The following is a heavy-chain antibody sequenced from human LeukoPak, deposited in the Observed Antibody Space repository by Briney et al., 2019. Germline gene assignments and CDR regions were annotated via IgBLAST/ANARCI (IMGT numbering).Heavy chain of an antibody. V-gene: IGHV3-33*08. CDR3: ARGSSYGDYMYYYGMDV. J-gene: IGHJ6*02. D-gene: IGHD4-17*01. Sequence: GGSLRLSRAASGFTFSDYYMSWIRQAPGKGLEWVAVIWYDGSNKYYADSVKGRFTISRDNSKNTLYLQMNSLRAEDTAVYYCARGSSYGDYMYYYGMDVWGQGTTVTVSS. CDR1: GFTFSDYY. CDR2: IWYDGSNK.